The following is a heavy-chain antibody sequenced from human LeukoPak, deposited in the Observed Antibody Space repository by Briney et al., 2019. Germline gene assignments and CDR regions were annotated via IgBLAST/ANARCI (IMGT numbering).Heavy chain of an antibody. CDR3: ARGAVRGGTNFDY. Sequence: QTLSLTCAISGDSVSGSPAVWNWIRQSPSRGLGWLGRAYYRSKWYIDYAVSVKGRITITPDTSKNQFSLQLNSVTPEDTAVYYCARGAVRGGTNFDYGGQGTLVTVSS. J-gene: IGHJ4*02. CDR1: GDSVSGSPAV. CDR2: AYYRSKWYI. V-gene: IGHV6-1*01. D-gene: IGHD3-10*01.